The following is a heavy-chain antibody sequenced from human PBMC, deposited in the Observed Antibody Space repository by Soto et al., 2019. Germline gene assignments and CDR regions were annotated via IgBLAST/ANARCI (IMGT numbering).Heavy chain of an antibody. CDR3: ARDLREMATITSYYYYGMDV. CDR2: IYYSGST. V-gene: IGHV4-59*01. D-gene: IGHD5-12*01. J-gene: IGHJ6*02. CDR1: GGSISSYY. Sequence: SETLSLTCTVSGGSISSYYWSWIRQPPGKGLEWIGYIYYSGSTNYNPSLKSRVTISVDTSKNQFSLKLSSVTAADTAVYYCARDLREMATITSYYYYGMDVWGQGTTVTVSS.